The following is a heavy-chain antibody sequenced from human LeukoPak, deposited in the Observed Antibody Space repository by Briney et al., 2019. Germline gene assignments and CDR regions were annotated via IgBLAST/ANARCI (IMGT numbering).Heavy chain of an antibody. V-gene: IGHV4-34*01. CDR2: INRSGST. CDR1: GGSFSGYS. D-gene: IGHD3-10*01. Sequence: PSETLSLTCAVSGGSFSGYSWSWIRQPPGKGLEWIGEINRSGSTHYNPSLKSRVTISEDTSKNQFSLKLRSVTAADTAVYYCARGPRFGELLWHWFDPWGQGTLVTVSS. J-gene: IGHJ5*02. CDR3: ARGPRFGELLWHWFDP.